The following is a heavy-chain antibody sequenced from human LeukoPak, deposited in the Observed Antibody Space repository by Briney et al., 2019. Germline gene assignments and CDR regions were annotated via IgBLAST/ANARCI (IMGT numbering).Heavy chain of an antibody. J-gene: IGHJ5*02. Sequence: PSETLSLTCAVSGGSISSNWWSWVRQPPGKGLEWIGSIYDSGSTYYNPSLKSRVTISVDTSKNQFSLKLNSVTAADTAVYYCARHYGPWGQGTLVTVSS. CDR1: GGSISSNW. CDR3: ARHYGP. D-gene: IGHD3-10*01. CDR2: IYDSGST. V-gene: IGHV4-39*01.